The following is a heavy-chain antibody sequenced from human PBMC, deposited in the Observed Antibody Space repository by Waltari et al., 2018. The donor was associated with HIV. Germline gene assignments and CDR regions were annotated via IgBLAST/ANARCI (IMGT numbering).Heavy chain of an antibody. CDR3: ARRHSLGNSGYVVARFFSYEGVEV. CDR2: LTSSEMA. CDR1: GGATSCKFYFWATFPTYY. D-gene: IGHD5-12*01. Sequence: QLQVLGPRLCKLSETLSLDCIVSGGATSCKFYFWATFPTYYCGWSRQPPAQGLGWMGSLTSSEMADCKTALAHRVGITSALATNQFSLNVTTVTAAETGIYYCARRHSLGNSGYVVARFFSYEGVEVWGQGTTVTVSS. J-gene: IGHJ6*02. V-gene: IGHV4-39*01.